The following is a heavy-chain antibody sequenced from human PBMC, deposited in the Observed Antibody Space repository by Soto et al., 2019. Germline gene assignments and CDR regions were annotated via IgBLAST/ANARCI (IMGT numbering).Heavy chain of an antibody. CDR1: GFSLSNARMG. D-gene: IGHD3-3*01. CDR2: IFSNDEK. Sequence: GSGPTLVNPTETLTLTCTVSGFSLSNARMGVSWIRQPPGKALEWLAHIFSNDEKSYSTSLKSRLTISKDTSKSQVVLTMTHMDPVDTATYYCARILLAYYDFWPGRGEAFDPWGQGTLVTVSS. V-gene: IGHV2-26*01. CDR3: ARILLAYYDFWPGRGEAFDP. J-gene: IGHJ5*02.